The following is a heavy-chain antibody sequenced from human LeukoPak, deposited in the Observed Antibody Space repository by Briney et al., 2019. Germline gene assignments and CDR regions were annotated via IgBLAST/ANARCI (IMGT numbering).Heavy chain of an antibody. D-gene: IGHD5-18*01. Sequence: GGSLRLSCAASGFTFSSFEINWVRQAPGKGLEWVSYISSSGSTKYYAGSVKGRFTISKDNSKNTLYLQINSLSAEDTAVYYCAKVDVRGFMYGFDSWGQGTLVTVSS. CDR1: GFTFSSFE. V-gene: IGHV3-48*03. CDR3: AKVDVRGFMYGFDS. CDR2: ISSSGSTK. J-gene: IGHJ4*02.